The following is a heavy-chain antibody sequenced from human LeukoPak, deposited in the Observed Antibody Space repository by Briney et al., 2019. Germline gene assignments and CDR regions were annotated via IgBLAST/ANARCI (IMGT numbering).Heavy chain of an antibody. Sequence: GESLRISCKGSGYSFTSYWISWVRQMPGKGLEWMGRIDPSDSYTNYSPSFQGHVTISADKSISTAYLQWSSLKASDTAMYYRARRKWLTRNYYGMDVWGKGTTVTVSS. D-gene: IGHD5-12*01. CDR1: GYSFTSYW. V-gene: IGHV5-10-1*01. J-gene: IGHJ6*04. CDR3: ARRKWLTRNYYGMDV. CDR2: IDPSDSYT.